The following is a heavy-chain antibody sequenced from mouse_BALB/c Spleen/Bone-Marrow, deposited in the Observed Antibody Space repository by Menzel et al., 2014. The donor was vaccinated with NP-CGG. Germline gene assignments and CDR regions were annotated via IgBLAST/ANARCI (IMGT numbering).Heavy chain of an antibody. CDR3: TRGLRAWFAY. CDR2: INPSNGGT. V-gene: IGHV1S81*02. CDR1: GYTFTSYY. Sequence: QVQLQQSGAELVKPGASVKLSCKASGYTFTSYYMYWVKRRPGQGLEWIGGINPSNGGTNFNEKFKSKATLTVDKSSSTAYMQLSSLTSEDPAVYYCTRGLRAWFAYWGQGTLVTVSA. D-gene: IGHD3-1*01. J-gene: IGHJ3*01.